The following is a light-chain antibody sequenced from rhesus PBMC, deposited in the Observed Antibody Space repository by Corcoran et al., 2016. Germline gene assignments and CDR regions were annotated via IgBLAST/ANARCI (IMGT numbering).Light chain of an antibody. CDR2: KAS. CDR1: ENVNNY. V-gene: IGKV1-74*01. CDR3: QQYDDLPFT. J-gene: IGKJ3*01. Sequence: DIQMTQSPSSLSASVGDRVTITSRASENVNNYLNWYQQKPGKAPKLLYYKASTLQIGVPSRFSGSVSGTDVTFTISILQPEDVASYYCQQYDDLPFTFGPGTKLDIK.